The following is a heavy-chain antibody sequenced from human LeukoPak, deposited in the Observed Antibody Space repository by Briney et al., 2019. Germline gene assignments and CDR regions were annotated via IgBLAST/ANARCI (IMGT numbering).Heavy chain of an antibody. Sequence: SETLSLTCAVYGGSFSGYYWSWIRQPPGKGLEWIGEINHSGSTNYNPSLKSRVTISVDRSKNQFSLKLSSVTAADTAVYYCARGRGVGATPFDYWGQGTLVTVSS. J-gene: IGHJ4*02. D-gene: IGHD1-26*01. CDR3: ARGRGVGATPFDY. V-gene: IGHV4-34*01. CDR2: INHSGST. CDR1: GGSFSGYY.